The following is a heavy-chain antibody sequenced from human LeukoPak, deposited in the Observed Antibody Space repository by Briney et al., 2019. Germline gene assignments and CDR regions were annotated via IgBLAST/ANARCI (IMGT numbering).Heavy chain of an antibody. CDR3: ARQSEGFDS. CDR1: GNPIRSYY. CDR2: IYYSGTT. Sequence: PSETLSLTCTVSGNPIRSYYWNWIRQPPGKGLEWIGYIYYSGTTSYNPSLRSRVTISVDMSKNQFSLRLTSVTAADTAVYYCARQSEGFDSWGQGTLVTVSS. V-gene: IGHV4-59*08. J-gene: IGHJ4*02.